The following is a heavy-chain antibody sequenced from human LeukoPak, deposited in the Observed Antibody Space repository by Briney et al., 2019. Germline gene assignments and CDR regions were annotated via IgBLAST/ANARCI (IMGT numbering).Heavy chain of an antibody. J-gene: IGHJ4*02. V-gene: IGHV3-33*01. D-gene: IGHD1-26*01. CDR3: ARGRSGSCPPGIY. CDR2: MWDDKSNK. CDR1: GFTFSSYD. Sequence: TGGSLRLSCAASGFTFSSYDMHWVRQAPGKGLEWVAVMWDDKSNKYYADSVKGRFTISRDSSKNTLYPQMNNLGAEDTAMYYCARGRSGSCPPGIYWGQGTLVTVSS.